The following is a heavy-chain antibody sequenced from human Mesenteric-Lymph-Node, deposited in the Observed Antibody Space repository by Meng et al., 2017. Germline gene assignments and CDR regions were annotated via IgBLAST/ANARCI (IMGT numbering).Heavy chain of an antibody. Sequence: SETLSLTCTVSGGSISSGSYYWSWIRQPAGKGLEWIGRIYTSGSTNYNPSLKSRVTISMDMSKDQFSLKLSSVTAADTAVYYCARPYYANSRDGFDIWGQGTMVTVSS. CDR3: ARPYYANSRDGFDI. J-gene: IGHJ3*02. D-gene: IGHD3-3*01. V-gene: IGHV4-61*02. CDR1: GGSISSGSYY. CDR2: IYTSGST.